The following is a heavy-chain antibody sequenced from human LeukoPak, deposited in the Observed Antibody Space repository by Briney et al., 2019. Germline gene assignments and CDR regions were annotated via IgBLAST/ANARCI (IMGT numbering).Heavy chain of an antibody. CDR3: AKCLTSTGTCYFDY. V-gene: IGHV3-23*01. Sequence: GGSLRLSCAASGFTFSNYAMSWVRQAPGEGLEWVSAISGSGGNTYYADSVNGRFTISRDNSRNTFFLQMNSLRADDTAIYYCAKCLTSTGTCYFDYWGQGTLVTVSS. J-gene: IGHJ4*02. D-gene: IGHD1-1*01. CDR1: GFTFSNYA. CDR2: ISGSGGNT.